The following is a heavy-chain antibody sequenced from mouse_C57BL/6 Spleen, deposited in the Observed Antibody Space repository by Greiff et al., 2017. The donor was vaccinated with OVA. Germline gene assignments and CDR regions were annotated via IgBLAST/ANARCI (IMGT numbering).Heavy chain of an antibody. CDR2: IYPGDGDT. Sequence: VQLQESGPELVKPGASVKISCKASGYAFSSSWMNWVKQRPGKGLEWIGRIYPGDGDTNYNGKFKGKATLTADKSSSTAYMQLSSRTSEDSAVYFCARNWDVGYFDVWGTGTTVTVSS. CDR3: ARNWDVGYFDV. D-gene: IGHD4-1*01. J-gene: IGHJ1*03. V-gene: IGHV1-82*01. CDR1: GYAFSSSW.